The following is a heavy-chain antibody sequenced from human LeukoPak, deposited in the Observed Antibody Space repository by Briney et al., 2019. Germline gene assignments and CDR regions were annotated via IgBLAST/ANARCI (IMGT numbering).Heavy chain of an antibody. J-gene: IGHJ4*02. CDR1: GFTFRSSW. CDR3: AKSEGITMIVVIITSFDY. D-gene: IGHD3-22*01. V-gene: IGHV3-23*01. Sequence: PGGSLRLSCAASGFTFRSSWMSWVRQAPGKGLEWVSAISGGAISTYYADSVKGRFTISRDNSKNTLYLQMNSLRAEDTAVYYCAKSEGITMIVVIITSFDYWGQGTLVTVSS. CDR2: ISGGAIST.